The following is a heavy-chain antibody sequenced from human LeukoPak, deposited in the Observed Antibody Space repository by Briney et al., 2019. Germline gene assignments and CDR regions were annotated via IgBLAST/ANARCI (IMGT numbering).Heavy chain of an antibody. CDR2: IYYSGST. CDR1: GDSVSSTGYY. V-gene: IGHV4-39*01. D-gene: IGHD2-15*01. Sequence: SETLSLTCTVSGDSVSSTGYYWGWIRQPPGKGLEWIGTIYYSGSTYYNPSLKSRVTMSEDTSRNQFSLRLSSVNAADTAVYYCAKAGARYSHGSGLYAFDVWGRGTMVTVSS. CDR3: AKAGARYSHGSGLYAFDV. J-gene: IGHJ3*01.